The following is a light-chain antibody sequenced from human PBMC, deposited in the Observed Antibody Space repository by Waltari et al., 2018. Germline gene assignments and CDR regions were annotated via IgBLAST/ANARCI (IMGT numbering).Light chain of an antibody. V-gene: IGLV3-21*02. CDR3: QVWDSITVV. Sequence: SYILTQPPSVSVAPGQTARVTCGGNNIGTKSVHWYQQKPGQAPVPVVSVDRDRPSGIPERFAGSIAANTATLTISRVEVEDEADYYCQVWDSITVVFGGGTKLIVL. CDR2: VDR. CDR1: NIGTKS. J-gene: IGLJ2*01.